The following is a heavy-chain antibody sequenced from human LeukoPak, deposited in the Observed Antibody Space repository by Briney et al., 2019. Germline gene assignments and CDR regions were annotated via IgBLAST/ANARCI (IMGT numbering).Heavy chain of an antibody. CDR1: GGSISSGSYY. D-gene: IGHD6-13*01. J-gene: IGHJ4*02. CDR3: ARDPTGIAAAGTNY. Sequence: SETLSLTCTVSGGSISSGSYYWSWIRQPAGKGLEWIGRIYTSGSTNCNPSLKSRVTISVDTSKNQFSLKLSSVTAADTAVYYCARDPTGIAAAGTNYWGQGTLVTVSS. V-gene: IGHV4-61*02. CDR2: IYTSGST.